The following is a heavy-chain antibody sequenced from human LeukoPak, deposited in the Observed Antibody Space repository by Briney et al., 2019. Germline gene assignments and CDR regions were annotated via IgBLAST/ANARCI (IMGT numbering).Heavy chain of an antibody. V-gene: IGHV1-69*05. D-gene: IGHD2-2*02. CDR1: GGSFRYYD. Sequence: GSSVKVSCKPSGGSFRYYDTSWVRHAPGQGLEWMGRSIPLYATTKYAQSFQGRVTIITDASATTAYMELSSLRSEDTAVYYCATASVPGAIEGPFDALDTWGQGTMVTVSS. CDR3: ATASVPGAIEGPFDALDT. CDR2: SIPLYATT. J-gene: IGHJ3*02.